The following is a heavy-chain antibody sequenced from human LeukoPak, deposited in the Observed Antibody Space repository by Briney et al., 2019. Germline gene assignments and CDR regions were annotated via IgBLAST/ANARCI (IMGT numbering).Heavy chain of an antibody. J-gene: IGHJ4*02. Sequence: ASVKVSFKVSGYTLSELSMHWVRQAPGEGLEWMGGFDPGDGETVYAQKFQGRVTMTVKTSTDTAYMELSSLRSEDTAVYYCSTGVIAVAGKVFDFWGQGTLVTVSS. D-gene: IGHD6-19*01. CDR3: STGVIAVAGKVFDF. CDR2: FDPGDGET. V-gene: IGHV1-24*01. CDR1: GYTLSELS.